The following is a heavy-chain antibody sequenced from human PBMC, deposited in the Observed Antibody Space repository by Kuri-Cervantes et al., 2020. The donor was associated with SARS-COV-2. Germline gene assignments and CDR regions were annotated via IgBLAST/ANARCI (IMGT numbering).Heavy chain of an antibody. CDR3: ARGVVPAAIRYYYYYYYMDV. CDR2: IKQDGSEK. CDR1: GFTFSSYW. D-gene: IGHD2-2*02. Sequence: LSLTCAASGFTFSSYWMSWVRQAPGKGLEWVANIKQDGSEKYYVDSVKGRFTISRDNAKNSLYLQMNSLRAEDTAVYYCARGVVPAAIRYYYYYYYMDVWGKGTTVTVSS. V-gene: IGHV3-7*04. J-gene: IGHJ6*03.